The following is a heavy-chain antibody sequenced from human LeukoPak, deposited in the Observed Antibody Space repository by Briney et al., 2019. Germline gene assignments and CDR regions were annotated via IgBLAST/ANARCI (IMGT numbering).Heavy chain of an antibody. Sequence: PGGSLRLSCVASGFSFSSYSIHWVRRVPGKGLEWVAVMSVNGVNKYYADSVRGRFTISRDNSKNTLYLQMNSLRAEDTAVYYCAKVGSLGGNFDYWGQGTLVTVSS. CDR1: GFSFSSYS. CDR3: AKVGSLGGNFDY. D-gene: IGHD2-15*01. V-gene: IGHV3-30-3*01. J-gene: IGHJ4*02. CDR2: MSVNGVNK.